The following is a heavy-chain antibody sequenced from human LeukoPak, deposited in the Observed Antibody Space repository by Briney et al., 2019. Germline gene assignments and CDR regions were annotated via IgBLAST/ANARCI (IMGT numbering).Heavy chain of an antibody. V-gene: IGHV3-30-3*01. CDR2: ISYDGSNK. CDR1: GFTFSSYA. D-gene: IGHD2-2*01. CDR3: ATPPKGSTNDY. J-gene: IGHJ4*02. Sequence: PGGSLRLSCAASGFTFSSYAMHWVRQAPGKGLEWVAVISYDGSNKYYADSVKGRLTISRDNSKNTLYLQMNSLRAEDTAVYYCATPPKGSTNDYWGQGTLVTVSS.